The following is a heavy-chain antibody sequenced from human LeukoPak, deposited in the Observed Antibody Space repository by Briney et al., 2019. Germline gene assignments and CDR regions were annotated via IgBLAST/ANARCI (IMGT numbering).Heavy chain of an antibody. V-gene: IGHV1-2*02. CDR1: GYTFTVYY. Sequence: ASVKVSFKASGYTFTVYYMHWVRQAPGQGLEWMGWINPNGGGTNYAQKFQGRVTMTRDTSISTAYMELSRLRSDDTAVYYCAGEYCSSTSCYKAFDIWGQGTMVTVSS. D-gene: IGHD2-2*02. CDR2: INPNGGGT. J-gene: IGHJ3*02. CDR3: AGEYCSSTSCYKAFDI.